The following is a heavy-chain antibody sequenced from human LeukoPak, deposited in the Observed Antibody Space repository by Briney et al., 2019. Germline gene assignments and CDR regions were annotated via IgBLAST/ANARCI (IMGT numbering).Heavy chain of an antibody. CDR1: VGFISSGSYY. V-gene: IGHV4-61*02. CDR2: IYPSGST. J-gene: IGHJ3*02. CDR3: ARARRGDYPGSGSYGAFDI. Sequence: PSDPVSLMCSVCVGFISSGSYYWSWIPQPGGKGLQCLGRIYPSGSTNYNPYIKSLVTISINKSKTQYSLKLTPVTAADTAVYYCARARRGDYPGSGSYGAFDIWGQGTMVTVSS. D-gene: IGHD3-10*01.